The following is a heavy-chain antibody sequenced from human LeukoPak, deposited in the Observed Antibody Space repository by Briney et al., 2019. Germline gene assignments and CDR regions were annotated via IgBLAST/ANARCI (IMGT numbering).Heavy chain of an antibody. CDR2: IIPIFGTA. J-gene: IGHJ4*02. D-gene: IGHD4-17*01. Sequence: GASVKVSCKASGYTFTSYGISWVRQAPGQGLEWMGGIIPIFGTANYAQKFQGRVTITADESTSTAYMELSSLRSEDTAVYYCASTGDYGDYVYFDYWGQGTLVTVSS. CDR3: ASTGDYGDYVYFDY. CDR1: GYTFTSYG. V-gene: IGHV1-69*13.